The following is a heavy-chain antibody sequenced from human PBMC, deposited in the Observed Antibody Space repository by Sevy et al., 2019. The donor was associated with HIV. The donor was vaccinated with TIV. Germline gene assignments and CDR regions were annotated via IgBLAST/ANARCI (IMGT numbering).Heavy chain of an antibody. CDR1: GFTFSDHY. V-gene: IGHV3-72*01. CDR2: IRNKANSDTT. J-gene: IGHJ4*02. D-gene: IGHD3-10*01. CDR3: ARVPTYGSVTYFLDY. Sequence: GGSLRLSCAASGFTFSDHYMDWVRQAPGKGLEWVGRIRNKANSDTTEYAASVKGRFTISRDDSKNSLYVQMNSLKTEDTAVYYCARVPTYGSVTYFLDYWGQGSLVTVSS.